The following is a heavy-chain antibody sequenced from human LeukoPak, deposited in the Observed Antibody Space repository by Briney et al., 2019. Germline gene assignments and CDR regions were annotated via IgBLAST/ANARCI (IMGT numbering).Heavy chain of an antibody. D-gene: IGHD3-9*01. Sequence: GGSLRLSCTASGFTFGDYAMSWFRQAPGKGLEWVGFIRSKAYGGTTEYAASVKGRFTISRDDSKSIAYLQMNSLKTEDTAVYYCTRTYYDILTGYYNHPNFDYWGQGTLVTVSS. J-gene: IGHJ4*02. CDR1: GFTFGDYA. CDR2: IRSKAYGGTT. CDR3: TRTYYDILTGYYNHPNFDY. V-gene: IGHV3-49*03.